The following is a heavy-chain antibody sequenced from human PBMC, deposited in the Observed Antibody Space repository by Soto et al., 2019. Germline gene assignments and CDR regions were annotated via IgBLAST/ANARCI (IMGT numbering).Heavy chain of an antibody. Sequence: QVQLVQSGAEVKKPGASVKVSCKASGYSFSTYGIHWVRQAPGQGLEWMGWISSYNGYTNFAQKVQGRVTMTTDTSASTASMELRSLISDDTAVYYCARDLGTGVLWSWFDYWGQGTLVTVSS. CDR2: ISSYNGYT. J-gene: IGHJ4*02. CDR1: GYSFSTYG. V-gene: IGHV1-18*01. CDR3: ARDLGTGVLWSWFDY. D-gene: IGHD1-1*01.